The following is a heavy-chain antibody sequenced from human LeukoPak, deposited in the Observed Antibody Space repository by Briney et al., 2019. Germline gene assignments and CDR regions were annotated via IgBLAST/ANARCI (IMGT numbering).Heavy chain of an antibody. CDR1: GFTFSDYY. CDR2: TTGSGSPL. V-gene: IGHV3-11*01. D-gene: IGHD3-10*01. Sequence: GGSLRLSCAASGFTFSDYYMSWIRQPPGKGLEWVSATTGSGSPLDNADSVEDRFTISRDNAKNSLFLQMNSLRADDTAVYYCARVFRFGSGSFHYYFDYWGQGTLVTVSS. CDR3: ARVFRFGSGSFHYYFDY. J-gene: IGHJ4*02.